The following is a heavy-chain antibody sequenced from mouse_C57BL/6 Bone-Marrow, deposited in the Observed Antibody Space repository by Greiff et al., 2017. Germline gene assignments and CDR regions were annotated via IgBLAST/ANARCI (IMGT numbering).Heavy chain of an antibody. Sequence: QVQLQQPGAELVKPGASVKLSCKASGYTFTSYWMQWVKQRPGQGLEWIGEIDPSDSYTNYNQKFKGKATLTVDTSSSTAYMQLSSLRSEDSAVYYCAREDGYYSAWLAYWGQGTLVTVSA. D-gene: IGHD2-3*01. V-gene: IGHV1-50*01. CDR1: GYTFTSYW. J-gene: IGHJ3*01. CDR3: AREDGYYSAWLAY. CDR2: IDPSDSYT.